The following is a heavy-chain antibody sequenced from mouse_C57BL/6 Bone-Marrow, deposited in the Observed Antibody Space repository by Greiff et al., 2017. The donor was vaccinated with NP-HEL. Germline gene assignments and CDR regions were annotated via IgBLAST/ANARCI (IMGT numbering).Heavy chain of an antibody. CDR3: AREGGYYGSPFAY. CDR1: GYSIISGYY. D-gene: IGHD1-1*01. V-gene: IGHV3-6*01. CDR2: ISYDGSN. Sequence: VQLKESGPGLVKPSQSLSLTCSVTGYSIISGYYWNWIRQFPGNKLEWMAYISYDGSNNYNPSLKNRISITRDISKHQFFLKLTSVTTEDTATYYCAREGGYYGSPFAYWGQGTLGTVSA. J-gene: IGHJ3*01.